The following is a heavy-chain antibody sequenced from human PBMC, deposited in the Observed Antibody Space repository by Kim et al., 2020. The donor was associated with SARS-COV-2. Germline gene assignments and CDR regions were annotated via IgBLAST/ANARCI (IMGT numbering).Heavy chain of an antibody. D-gene: IGHD5-18*01. CDR2: INHSGST. Sequence: SETLSLTCAVYGGSFSGYYWSWIRQPPGKGLEWIGEINHSGSTNYNPSLKSRVTISGDTSKNQFSLKLRSVTAADTAVYYCARGVPRGYSFGPPRWVDWGQGILVTVSS. J-gene: IGHJ4*02. CDR1: GGSFSGYY. V-gene: IGHV4-34*01. CDR3: ARGVPRGYSFGPPRWVD.